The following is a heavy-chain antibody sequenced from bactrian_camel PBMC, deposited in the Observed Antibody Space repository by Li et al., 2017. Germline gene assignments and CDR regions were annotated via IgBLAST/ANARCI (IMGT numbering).Heavy chain of an antibody. D-gene: IGHD3*01. CDR3: APDPRGSAY. J-gene: IGHJ4*01. Sequence: HVQLVESGGGSVQAGETLRLSCAASGFTFSRYWMTRVRQAPGKGLEWVSSIADGDTYYADTVKGRFTISRDNAKNTLYLQMNSLVTEDSAVYYCAPDPRGSAYWGRGTQVTVS. CDR2: IADGDT. V-gene: IGHV3S6*01. CDR1: GFTFSRYW.